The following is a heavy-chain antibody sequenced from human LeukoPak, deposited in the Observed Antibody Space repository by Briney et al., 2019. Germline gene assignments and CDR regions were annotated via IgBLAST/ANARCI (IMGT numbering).Heavy chain of an antibody. V-gene: IGHV3-23*01. Sequence: GGSLRLSCAASGFTFSSYWMHWVRQAPGKGLEWVSGISASGGSGYYADSVKGRFTISRDNSMHTLYLQMNSLRAEDTAVYYCAKGAVAGPSDYWGQGTLVTVSS. CDR2: ISASGGSG. D-gene: IGHD6-19*01. CDR1: GFTFSSYW. J-gene: IGHJ4*02. CDR3: AKGAVAGPSDY.